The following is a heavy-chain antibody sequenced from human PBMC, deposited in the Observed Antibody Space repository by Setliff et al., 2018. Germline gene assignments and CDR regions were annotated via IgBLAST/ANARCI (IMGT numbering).Heavy chain of an antibody. CDR1: GFSISGRW. V-gene: IGHV3-7*03. J-gene: IGHJ5*02. CDR2: IKEDGSEQ. Sequence: GGSLRLSCAASGFSISGRWMSWVRQAPGKGLEWVANIKEDGSEQYYVDSVWGRFSISRDNARNSVFLEMNSLRGEDTAVYYCARDNVILDDSRGIFYPWFDPWGQGT. CDR3: ARDNVILDDSRGIFYPWFDP. D-gene: IGHD3-16*02.